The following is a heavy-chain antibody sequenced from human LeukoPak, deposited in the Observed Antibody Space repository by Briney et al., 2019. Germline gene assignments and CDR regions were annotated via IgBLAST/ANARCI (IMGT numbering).Heavy chain of an antibody. Sequence: SVKVSCKASGGTFSSYAISWVRQAPGQGLEWMGGIIPIFGTANYAQKFQGRVTITADESTSTAYMELRSLRSDDTAVYYCAGYQRGYVGNWFDPWGQGTLVTVSS. CDR2: IIPIFGTA. V-gene: IGHV1-69*01. J-gene: IGHJ5*02. D-gene: IGHD5-18*01. CDR3: AGYQRGYVGNWFDP. CDR1: GGTFSSYA.